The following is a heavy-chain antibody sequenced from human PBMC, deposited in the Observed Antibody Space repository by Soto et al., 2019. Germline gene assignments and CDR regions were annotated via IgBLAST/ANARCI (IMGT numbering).Heavy chain of an antibody. D-gene: IGHD6-6*01. CDR1: GGSISSGDYY. J-gene: IGHJ5*02. V-gene: IGHV4-30-4*01. CDR2: IYHSGST. CDR3: ARGRPDGARLDP. Sequence: SETLSLTCTVSGGSISSGDYYWSWIRQPPGKGLEWIGYIYHSGSTYYNPSLKSRVTISVNTSKNQFSLKLSSVTAADTAVYYCARGRPDGARLDPWGQGTLVTVSS.